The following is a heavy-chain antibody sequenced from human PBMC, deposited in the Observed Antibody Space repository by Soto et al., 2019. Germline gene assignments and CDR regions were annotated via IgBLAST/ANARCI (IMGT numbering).Heavy chain of an antibody. CDR2: IYYSGST. Sequence: LSLTCTVSGGSFSSGSDYWSLIRQPRGNGLEWIGYIYYSGSTDYNPSLKSRVTISVDTSKNQFSLKLSSVTAADTAVYYCASAVMGIVATISNPHYYYGMDVWGQGTTLTFSS. J-gene: IGHJ6*02. V-gene: IGHV4-61*01. CDR1: GGSFSSGSDY. D-gene: IGHD5-12*01. CDR3: ASAVMGIVATISNPHYYYGMDV.